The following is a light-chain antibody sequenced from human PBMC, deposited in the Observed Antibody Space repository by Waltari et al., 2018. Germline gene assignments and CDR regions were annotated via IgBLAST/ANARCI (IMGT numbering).Light chain of an antibody. Sequence: DVVMTQSPLSLPVSLGQPASISRRPSQSLVHTDGHTYLNWFQQRPGQSPRRLIYKVSNRDSGVPDRFSGSGSGTAFTLNISRVEAEDGGIHYCMQATHWPLTFGQGTKVEIK. V-gene: IGKV2-30*02. CDR1: QSLVHTDGHTY. J-gene: IGKJ1*01. CDR2: KVS. CDR3: MQATHWPLT.